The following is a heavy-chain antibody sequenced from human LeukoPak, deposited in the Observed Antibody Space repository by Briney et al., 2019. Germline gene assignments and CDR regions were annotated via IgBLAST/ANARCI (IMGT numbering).Heavy chain of an antibody. CDR3: ARDRLTYYFDY. J-gene: IGHJ4*02. Sequence: SETLSLTCTVSGGSISSYYWSWIRQPPGKGLEWIGYIYYSWSTNYNPSLKSRVTISVDTSKNQFSLKLSSVTAADTAVYYCARDRLTYYFDYWGQGTLVTVSS. V-gene: IGHV4-59*01. CDR1: GGSISSYY. CDR2: IYYSWST. D-gene: IGHD3-16*01.